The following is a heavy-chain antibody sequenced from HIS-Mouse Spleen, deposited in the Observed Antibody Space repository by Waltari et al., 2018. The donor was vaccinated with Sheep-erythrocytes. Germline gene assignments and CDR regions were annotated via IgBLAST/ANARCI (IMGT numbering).Heavy chain of an antibody. D-gene: IGHD3-10*01. CDR3: ARDRSNYFDY. CDR2: ISSGSSYI. CDR1: GFTFSSYS. Sequence: EVQLVESGGGLVKPGGSLRLSCAASGFTFSSYSLTWVRQAPGKGLEWVSSISSGSSYIYYTDSVKGRFTISRDNAKNSLYLQMNSLRAEDTAVYYCARDRSNYFDYWGQGTLVTVSS. J-gene: IGHJ4*02. V-gene: IGHV3-21*01.